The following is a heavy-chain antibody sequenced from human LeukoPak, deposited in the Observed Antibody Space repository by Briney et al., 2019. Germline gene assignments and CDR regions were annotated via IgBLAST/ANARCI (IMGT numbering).Heavy chain of an antibody. CDR1: GFTLSTYW. J-gene: IGHJ3*01. Sequence: GGSLRLSCAASGFTLSTYWMTWVRQAPGKGLEWVANIKQDESKKNYVDSVNGRFTISRDNAKNSLYLQMNSLRAEDTAMYYCARNLNLYSSGWYDAFDLWGQGTMVTVSS. CDR2: IKQDESKK. V-gene: IGHV3-7*01. CDR3: ARNLNLYSSGWYDAFDL. D-gene: IGHD6-19*01.